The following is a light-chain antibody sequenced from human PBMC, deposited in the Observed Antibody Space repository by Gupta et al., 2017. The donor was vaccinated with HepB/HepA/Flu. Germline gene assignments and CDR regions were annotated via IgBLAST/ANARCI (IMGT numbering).Light chain of an antibody. CDR3: CSYESNYTWV. CDR1: TSDVGGYDY. V-gene: IGLV2-11*01. Sequence: HSALTQPPSVSGSPGQSVTISCTGTTSDVGGYDYVSWSQQHPAEHPKRIMWAVNKRPAGVPDRFSGSESGTTASITXSXLEAEDXAYYYSCSYESNYTWVFGAGTKLTVL. J-gene: IGLJ1*01. CDR2: AVN.